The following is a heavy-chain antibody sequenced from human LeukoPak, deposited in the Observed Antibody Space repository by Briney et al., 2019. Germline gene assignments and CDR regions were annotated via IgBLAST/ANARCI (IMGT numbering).Heavy chain of an antibody. CDR2: ISSSSSYI. Sequence: GGSLRLSCAASGFTFSSYAMNWVRQAPGKGLEWVSSISSSSSYIYYADSVKGRFTISRDNAKDSLYLQMNSMRAEDTAVYYCARFNGSGSFDYWGQGTLVTVSS. CDR3: ARFNGSGSFDY. D-gene: IGHD3-10*01. CDR1: GFTFSSYA. V-gene: IGHV3-21*01. J-gene: IGHJ4*02.